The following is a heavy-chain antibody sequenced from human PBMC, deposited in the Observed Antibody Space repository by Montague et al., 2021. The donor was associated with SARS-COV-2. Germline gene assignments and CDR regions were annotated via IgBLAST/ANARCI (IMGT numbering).Heavy chain of an antibody. J-gene: IGHJ6*02. V-gene: IGHV4-34*01. CDR2: INHSGST. CDR1: GGSFSGYY. Sequence: SETLSLTCAVYGGSFSGYYWSWIRQPPGKGLEWIGEINHSGSTNYNPSLKSRVTISVDTSKNQFSLKRSSVTAANTAMYYCARVRYYDCGTSLGMDVWGQGTTVTVSS. CDR3: ARVRYYDCGTSLGMDV. D-gene: IGHD3-22*01.